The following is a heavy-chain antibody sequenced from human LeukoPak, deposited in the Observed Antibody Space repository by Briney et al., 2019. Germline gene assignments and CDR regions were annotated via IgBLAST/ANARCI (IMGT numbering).Heavy chain of an antibody. CDR3: ARANREVAIDY. D-gene: IGHD5-24*01. CDR2: INHSGST. V-gene: IGHV4-34*01. J-gene: IGHJ4*02. Sequence: SETLSLTCAVYGGSFSGYYWSWIRRPPGKGLEWIGEINHSGSTNYNPSLKSRVTISVDTSKNQFSLKLSSVTAADTAVYYCARANREVAIDYWGQGTLVTVSS. CDR1: GGSFSGYY.